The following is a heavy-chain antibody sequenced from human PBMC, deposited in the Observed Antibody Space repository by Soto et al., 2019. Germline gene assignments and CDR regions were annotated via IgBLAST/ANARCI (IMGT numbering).Heavy chain of an antibody. Sequence: QLQLQESGPGLVKPSETLFLTCTVSGGSISSSSYYWGWIRQPPGKGLEWIGSIYYSGSTYYNPSLKSRVTISVDTSKNQFSLKLSSVTAADTAVYYCARLGDPGYYYYYGMDVWGQGTTVTVSS. D-gene: IGHD2-21*02. J-gene: IGHJ6*02. CDR1: GGSISSSSYY. V-gene: IGHV4-39*01. CDR2: IYYSGST. CDR3: ARLGDPGYYYYYGMDV.